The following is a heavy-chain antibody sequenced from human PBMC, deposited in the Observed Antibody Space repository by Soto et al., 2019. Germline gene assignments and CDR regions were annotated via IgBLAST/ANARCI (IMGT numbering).Heavy chain of an antibody. CDR3: ARSQGGSSSLDIYYYYYYVMDV. CDR2: VIPIFGTP. V-gene: IGHV1-69*01. CDR1: GGTFSTYA. D-gene: IGHD2-15*01. Sequence: QVQLVQSGAEVKKPGSSVKVSCKAPGGTFSTYAISWVRQAPGHGLEWMGGVIPIFGTPKYAQKFQGRVTITADESTSTGYMELRSLRSEDTAVYYCARSQGGSSSLDIYYYYYYVMDVWGQRTTVTVSS. J-gene: IGHJ6*02.